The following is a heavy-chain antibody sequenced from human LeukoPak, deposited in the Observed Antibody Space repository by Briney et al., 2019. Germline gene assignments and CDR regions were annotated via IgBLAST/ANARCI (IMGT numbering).Heavy chain of an antibody. Sequence: ASVKVSCKASGYTFTSYGISWVRQAPGQGLEWMGWISAYNGNTNYAQKLQGRVTMTTDTSTSTAYMELRSLRSDDTAVYYCARVYYDSSKGWFDPWGQGTLVTVYS. D-gene: IGHD3-22*01. J-gene: IGHJ5*02. CDR3: ARVYYDSSKGWFDP. CDR2: ISAYNGNT. V-gene: IGHV1-18*01. CDR1: GYTFTSYG.